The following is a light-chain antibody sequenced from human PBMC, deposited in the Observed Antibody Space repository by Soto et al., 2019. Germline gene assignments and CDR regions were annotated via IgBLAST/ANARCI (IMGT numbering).Light chain of an antibody. J-gene: IGKJ1*01. Sequence: HMTQSPSPLSASVRARVTITCRASQSISSYLNLYQQKPGKAPKLLIFAESSLQSGVPSRFSGSGSGTDFTLTISSLQPEDFATYYCQQSYSTPTWTFGQGTKVEIK. V-gene: IGKV1-39*01. CDR1: QSISSY. CDR3: QQSYSTPTWT. CDR2: AES.